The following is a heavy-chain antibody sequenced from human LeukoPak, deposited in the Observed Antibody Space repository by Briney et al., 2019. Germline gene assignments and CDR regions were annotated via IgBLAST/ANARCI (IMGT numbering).Heavy chain of an antibody. CDR2: ITSKTDGGTT. CDR1: GFTFSSAW. V-gene: IGHV3-15*01. D-gene: IGHD4-17*01. J-gene: IGHJ4*02. CDR3: TTTHYGDYVLVGFDD. Sequence: KAGGSLRLSCAASGFTFSSAWMSWVRQAPGKWLEWVGRITSKTDGGTTDYAAPVKGRFTISRDDSKNTLYLQMNSLKTEDTAVYYCTTTHYGDYVLVGFDDRGLGTLVTVSS.